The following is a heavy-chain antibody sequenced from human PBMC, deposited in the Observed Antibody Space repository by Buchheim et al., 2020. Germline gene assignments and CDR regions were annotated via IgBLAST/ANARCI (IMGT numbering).Heavy chain of an antibody. CDR1: GGSVSSDGYS. D-gene: IGHD4-17*01. CDR2: IHHSGGT. V-gene: IGHV4-30-2*01. J-gene: IGHJ6*02. Sequence: QLQLRESGSGLMKPSQTLSLTCTVSGGSVSSDGYSWSWIRQPPGKGLEWIGYIHHSGGTDYNPSLKSRGTISVERSKNQFSLKLTSVTAADTAVYYCARGGTVPYYYYGMDVWGQGTT. CDR3: ARGGTVPYYYYGMDV.